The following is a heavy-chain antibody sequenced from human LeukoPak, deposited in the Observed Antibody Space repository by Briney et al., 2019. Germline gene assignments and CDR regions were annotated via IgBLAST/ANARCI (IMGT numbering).Heavy chain of an antibody. J-gene: IGHJ4*02. V-gene: IGHV1-18*01. CDR1: GYTFTSYG. Sequence: GASVKVSCKASGYTFTSYGISWVRQPPGQGLEWMGWISTYNGNTNYAQKLQGRVTMTTDTSTSTAYMELRSLRSDDTAVYYCARGPSPYGDYADYFDYWGQGNLVTVSS. CDR3: ARGPSPYGDYADYFDY. D-gene: IGHD4-17*01. CDR2: ISTYNGNT.